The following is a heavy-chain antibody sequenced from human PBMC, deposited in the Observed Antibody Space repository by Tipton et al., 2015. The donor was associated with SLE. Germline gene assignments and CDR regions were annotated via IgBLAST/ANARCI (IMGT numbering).Heavy chain of an antibody. V-gene: IGHV3-23*01. CDR3: AKDRYYDSSGQPETEYFQH. CDR2: ISGSGGST. D-gene: IGHD3-22*01. J-gene: IGHJ1*01. CDR1: GFTFSSYA. Sequence: SLRLSCAASGFTFSSYAMSWVRQAPGKGLEWVSAISGSGGSTYYADSVKGRFTISRDNSKNTLYLQMNSLRAEDTAVYYCAKDRYYDSSGQPETEYFQHWGQGTLVTVSS.